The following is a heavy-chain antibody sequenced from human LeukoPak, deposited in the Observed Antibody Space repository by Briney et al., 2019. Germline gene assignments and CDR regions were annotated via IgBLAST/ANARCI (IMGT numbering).Heavy chain of an antibody. V-gene: IGHV3-30-3*01. CDR1: GFTFSSYA. CDR3: ARALRFLEWLGA. J-gene: IGHJ5*02. D-gene: IGHD3-3*01. Sequence: GGSLRLSCAASGFTFSSYAMSWVRQAPGKGLEWVAVISYDGSNKYYADSVKGRFTISRDNSKNTLYLQMNSLRAEDTAVYYCARALRFLEWLGAWGQGTLVTVSS. CDR2: ISYDGSNK.